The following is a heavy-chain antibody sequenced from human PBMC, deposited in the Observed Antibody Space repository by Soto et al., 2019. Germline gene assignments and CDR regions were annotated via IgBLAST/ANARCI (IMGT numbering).Heavy chain of an antibody. J-gene: IGHJ4*02. CDR2: ISSSSSTI. V-gene: IGHV3-48*01. CDR3: ARANYYGSPGDFDY. CDR1: GFTFSSYS. Sequence: EVQLVESGGGLLRPGGSLRLSCAASGFTFSSYSMNWVRQAPGKGLEWVSYISSSSSTIYYADSVKGRFTISRDNAKNSLYLQMNSLRAEDTAVYYCARANYYGSPGDFDYWGQGTLVTVSS. D-gene: IGHD3-10*01.